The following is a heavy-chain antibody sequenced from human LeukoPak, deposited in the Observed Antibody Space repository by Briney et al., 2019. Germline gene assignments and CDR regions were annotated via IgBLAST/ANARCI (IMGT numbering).Heavy chain of an antibody. D-gene: IGHD3-9*01. V-gene: IGHV2-5*01. Sequence: SGPTLVNPTQTLTLTCTFSGYSLRTSGVGVGWIRQPPGKALEWLALIYWNDDKRYSPSLKCRLTITKYTSKGQVVLTMTNMYSVDTATYYCAHSLKAYYDILTGYYIAPWFDPWGQGTLVTVSS. CDR1: GYSLRTSGVG. CDR3: AHSLKAYYDILTGYYIAPWFDP. J-gene: IGHJ5*02. CDR2: IYWNDDK.